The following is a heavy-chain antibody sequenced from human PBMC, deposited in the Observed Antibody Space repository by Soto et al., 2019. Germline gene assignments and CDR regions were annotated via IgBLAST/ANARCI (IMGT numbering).Heavy chain of an antibody. CDR3: AKIAGITAAGPAFDI. Sequence: QPGGSLRLSCAASGFTLSSYAMSWVRQAPGKGLEWVSGISGSGDSTYYADSVKGRFTISRDNSKSTLYLKMNSLRAEDTAVYYCAKIAGITAAGPAFDIWGQGTMVTVSS. CDR2: ISGSGDST. J-gene: IGHJ3*02. D-gene: IGHD6-13*01. CDR1: GFTLSSYA. V-gene: IGHV3-23*01.